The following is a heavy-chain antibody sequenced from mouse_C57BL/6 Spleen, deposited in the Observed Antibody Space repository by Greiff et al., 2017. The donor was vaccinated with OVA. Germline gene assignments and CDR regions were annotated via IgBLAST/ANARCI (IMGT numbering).Heavy chain of an antibody. Sequence: QVQLQQPGAELVKPGASVKMSCKASGYTFTSYWITWVKQRPGQGLEWIGDIYPGSGSTNYNEKFKSKATLTVDKSSSTAYMQLSSLTSEDSAVYVCERSDSSCPSGFAYWGQGTLVTVSA. CDR1: GYTFTSYW. V-gene: IGHV1-55*01. CDR2: IYPGSGST. D-gene: IGHD3-2*02. J-gene: IGHJ3*01. CDR3: ERSDSSCPSGFAY.